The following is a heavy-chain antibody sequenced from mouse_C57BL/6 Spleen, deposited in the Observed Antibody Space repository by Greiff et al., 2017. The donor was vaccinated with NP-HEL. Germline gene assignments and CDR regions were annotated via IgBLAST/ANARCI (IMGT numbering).Heavy chain of an antibody. J-gene: IGHJ3*01. V-gene: IGHV5-17*01. D-gene: IGHD2-4*01. CDR1: GFTFSDYG. Sequence: EVMLVESGGGLVKPGGSLKLSCAASGFTFSDYGMHWVRQAPEKGLEWVAYISSGSSTIYYADTVKGRFTISRDNAKNTLFLQMTSLRSEDTAMYYCARPGIYYDYDWFAYWGQGTLVTVSA. CDR3: ARPGIYYDYDWFAY. CDR2: ISSGSSTI.